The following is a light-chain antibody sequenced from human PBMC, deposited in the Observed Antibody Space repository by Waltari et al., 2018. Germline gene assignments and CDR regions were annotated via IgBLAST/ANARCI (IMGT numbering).Light chain of an antibody. J-gene: IGKJ2*01. CDR3: QQYYGSPPYT. V-gene: IGKV4-1*01. CDR1: QSVLYTSNNKNY. Sequence: DIVMTQSPDSLAVSLGARATINCNSSQSVLYTSNNKNYLAWYQQKPGQPPKLLIYWASTRESGVPDRFSGSGSGTDFTLTISSLQVEDVAVYYCQQYYGSPPYTFGQGTKLEIK. CDR2: WAS.